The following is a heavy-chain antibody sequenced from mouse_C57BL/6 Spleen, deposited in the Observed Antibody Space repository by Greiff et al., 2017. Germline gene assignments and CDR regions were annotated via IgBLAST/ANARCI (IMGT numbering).Heavy chain of an antibody. D-gene: IGHD2-1*01. CDR1: GYTFTSYW. CDR2: IDPSDSYT. Sequence: QVQLQQPGAELVMPGASVKLSCKASGYTFTSYWMHWVKQRPGQGLEWIGEIDPSDSYTNYNQKFKGKSTLTVDKSSSTAYMQLSSLTSEDSAVYYCAGLGGNYDYWGQGTTLTVSS. J-gene: IGHJ2*01. V-gene: IGHV1-69*01. CDR3: AGLGGNYDY.